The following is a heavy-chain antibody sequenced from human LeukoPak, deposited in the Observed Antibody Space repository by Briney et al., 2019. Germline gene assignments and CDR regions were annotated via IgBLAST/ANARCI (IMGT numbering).Heavy chain of an antibody. Sequence: GGSLRLSCEASGFTSFNFPMNWVRKAPGKGLEWVSHIRSDGTITYADSVKGRFTISRDDAKTSVYLQMNSLRDEDTAMYYCARDNIWAFDIWGQGTMVTVFS. CDR3: ARDNIWAFDI. J-gene: IGHJ3*02. CDR2: IRSDGTI. V-gene: IGHV3-48*02. CDR1: GFTSFNFP. D-gene: IGHD3-9*01.